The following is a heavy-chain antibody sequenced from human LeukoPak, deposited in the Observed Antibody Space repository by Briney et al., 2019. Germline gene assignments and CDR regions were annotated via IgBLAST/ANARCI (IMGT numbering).Heavy chain of an antibody. Sequence: KPSETLSLTCAVYGGSFSGYYWSWIRQPPGKGLEWIGEINHSGSTNYNPSLKSRVTISVDTSKNQFSLKLSSVTAADTGVYYCARASSYHVILTGPLAVGYMDVSGEGTTVTDSS. CDR1: GGSFSGYY. J-gene: IGHJ6*03. CDR3: ARASSYHVILTGPLAVGYMDV. V-gene: IGHV4-34*01. CDR2: INHSGST. D-gene: IGHD3-9*01.